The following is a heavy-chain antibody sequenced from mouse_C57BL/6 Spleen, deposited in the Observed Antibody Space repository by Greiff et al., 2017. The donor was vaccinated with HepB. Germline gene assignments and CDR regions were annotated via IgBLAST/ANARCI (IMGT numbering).Heavy chain of an antibody. V-gene: IGHV1-22*01. D-gene: IGHD1-1*01. CDR1: GYTFTDYN. J-gene: IGHJ1*03. CDR2: INPNNGGT. Sequence: EVQLQESGPELVKPGASVKMSCKASGYTFTDYNMHWVKQSHGKSLEWIGYINPNNGGTSYNQKFKGKATLTVNKSSSTAYMELRSLTSEDSAVYYCARVEGYGSSYWYFDVWGTGTTVTVSS. CDR3: ARVEGYGSSYWYFDV.